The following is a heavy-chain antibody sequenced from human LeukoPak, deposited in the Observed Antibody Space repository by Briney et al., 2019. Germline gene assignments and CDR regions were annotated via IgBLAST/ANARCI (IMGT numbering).Heavy chain of an antibody. D-gene: IGHD6-13*01. J-gene: IGHJ1*01. CDR2: ISYDGSNK. CDR1: GFTFSSYG. Sequence: GGSLRLSCAASGFTFSSYGMHWVRQAQGKGLEWVAGISYDGSNKYYADSVKGRFTISRDNSKNTLYLQMNSLRAEDTAVYYCAGPSGSSSWYPSAEYFQHWGQGTLVTVSS. CDR3: AGPSGSSSWYPSAEYFQH. V-gene: IGHV3-30*03.